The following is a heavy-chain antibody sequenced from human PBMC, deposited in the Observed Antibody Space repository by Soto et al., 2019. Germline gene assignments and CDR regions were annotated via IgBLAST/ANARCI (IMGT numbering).Heavy chain of an antibody. CDR2: INPATGAA. Sequence: QLHLVQSGAVVKKPGASVTVSCSASGYPVTAYYMHWVRQAPGRGLEWMGGINPATGAAKYTQTFRGRVTMTGDTSTGTGFMELGGLKSEDTAVFFCARGGGVGVAGSAAFDMWGQGTLVTVSS. V-gene: IGHV1-2*02. CDR1: GYPVTAYY. J-gene: IGHJ3*02. CDR3: ARGGGVGVAGSAAFDM. D-gene: IGHD3-3*01.